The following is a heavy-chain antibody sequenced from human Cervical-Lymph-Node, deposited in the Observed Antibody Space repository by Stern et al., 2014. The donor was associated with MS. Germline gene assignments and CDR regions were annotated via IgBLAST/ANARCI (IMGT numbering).Heavy chain of an antibody. CDR1: GYSFNIYW. CDR3: ARRGMDV. V-gene: IGHV5-51*01. J-gene: IGHJ6*02. Sequence: EDQLVESGAEVKKPGESLTISCKGFGYSFNIYWIAWVRQRPGKGLELMGIIYPDDSDTGYSPSFQGQVTFSVDKSISTAYLQWSSLKPSDTATYFCARRGMDVWGQGTSVTVSS. CDR2: IYPDDSDT.